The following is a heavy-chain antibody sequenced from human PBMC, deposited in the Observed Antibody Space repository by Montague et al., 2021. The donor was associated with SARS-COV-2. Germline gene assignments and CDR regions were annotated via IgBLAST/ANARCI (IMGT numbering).Heavy chain of an antibody. J-gene: IGHJ3*02. CDR3: ARVQGITMIVVVIGAFDI. Sequence: TLSLTCTVSGGSISSGGYYWGWIRQHPGKGREWIGYIYYRGSTSYNPSLKSRVTISVDTSKNQFSLKLSSVTAADTAVYYCARVQGITMIVVVIGAFDIWGQGTMVTVSS. V-gene: IGHV4-31*03. D-gene: IGHD3-22*01. CDR2: IYYRGST. CDR1: GGSISSGGYY.